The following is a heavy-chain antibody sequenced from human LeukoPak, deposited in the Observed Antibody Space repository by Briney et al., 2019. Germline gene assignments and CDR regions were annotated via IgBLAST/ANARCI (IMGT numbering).Heavy chain of an antibody. CDR2: MNLKSGNA. D-gene: IGHD6-19*01. Sequence: ASVKVSCKASGYTFTTYDINWVRQATGQGLEWMGWMNLKSGNAGYAQNFLGRVTITRDTSISTVYMELSGLRSEDTAVYYCARVAGSIDYWGQGTLVTVSS. V-gene: IGHV1-8*03. CDR1: GYTFTTYD. CDR3: ARVAGSIDY. J-gene: IGHJ4*02.